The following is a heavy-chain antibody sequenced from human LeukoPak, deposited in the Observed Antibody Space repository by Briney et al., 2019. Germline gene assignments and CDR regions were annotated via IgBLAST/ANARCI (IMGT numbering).Heavy chain of an antibody. D-gene: IGHD3-3*02. Sequence: ASVKVSCKASGGTFSSYAISWVRQAPGQGLEWMGRIIPIFGTANYAQKFQGRVTITTDESTSTAYMELSSLRSEDTAAYYCARDRSIGLAFDIWGQGTMVTVSS. CDR2: IIPIFGTA. CDR3: ARDRSIGLAFDI. V-gene: IGHV1-69*05. CDR1: GGTFSSYA. J-gene: IGHJ3*02.